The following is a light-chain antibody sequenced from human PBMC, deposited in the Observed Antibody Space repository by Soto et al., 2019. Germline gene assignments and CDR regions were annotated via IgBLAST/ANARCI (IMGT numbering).Light chain of an antibody. CDR1: QSVSSSY. Sequence: EIVLTQSPGTLSLSPGERATLSCRASQSVSSSYLAWYQQKPGQAPRLLIYGASSRATGIPDRFSGSGSGTDFTLTIRRLAPEDFAVYYCQQYGSSPYTFGQGTKLEIK. J-gene: IGKJ2*01. V-gene: IGKV3-20*01. CDR2: GAS. CDR3: QQYGSSPYT.